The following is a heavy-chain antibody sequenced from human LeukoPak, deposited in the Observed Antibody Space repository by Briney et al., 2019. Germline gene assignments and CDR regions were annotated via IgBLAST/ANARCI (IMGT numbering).Heavy chain of an antibody. D-gene: IGHD6-19*01. V-gene: IGHV4-39*01. J-gene: IGHJ4*02. Sequence: PSETLSLTCTVSGDSISSSSYYWGWIRQPPGKGLEWIGSIYYSGSTYYNPSLKSRVTISVDTSKNQFSLRLNSVTAADTAIYYCARLPQRYSGVWSDYWGQGTLVTVSS. CDR2: IYYSGST. CDR1: GDSISSSSYY. CDR3: ARLPQRYSGVWSDY.